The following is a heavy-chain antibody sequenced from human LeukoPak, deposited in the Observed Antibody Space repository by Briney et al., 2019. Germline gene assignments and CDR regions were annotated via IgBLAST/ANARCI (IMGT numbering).Heavy chain of an antibody. V-gene: IGHV3-30*04. J-gene: IGHJ4*02. CDR3: HSGLSGPGFYLDY. CDR2: ISYDGSNK. Sequence: GGSLRLSCAASGFTSSSYAMHWVRQAPGKGLEWVAVISYDGSNKYYADSVKGRFTISRDNSKNTLYLQMNSLRAEDTAVYYCHSGLSGPGFYLDYWGQGTLVTVSS. CDR1: GFTSSSYA. D-gene: IGHD2-15*01.